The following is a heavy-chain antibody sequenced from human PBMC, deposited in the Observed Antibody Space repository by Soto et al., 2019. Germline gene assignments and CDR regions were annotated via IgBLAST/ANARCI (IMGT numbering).Heavy chain of an antibody. V-gene: IGHV1-69*13. Sequence: SVKVSCKASGGTFRNYAFSWVRQAPGQGLEWMGGITPIFETANYAQKFQGRATITADESTSTVYMDLSSLRSEDTAIYYCARAYSRGYYTFDYWGQGTLVTVSS. CDR2: ITPIFETA. CDR1: GGTFRNYA. D-gene: IGHD3-22*01. CDR3: ARAYSRGYYTFDY. J-gene: IGHJ4*02.